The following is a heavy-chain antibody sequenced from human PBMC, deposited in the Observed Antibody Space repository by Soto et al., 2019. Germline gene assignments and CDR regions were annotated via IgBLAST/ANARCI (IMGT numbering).Heavy chain of an antibody. Sequence: GALRLSCAASGFTFSSYAMSWVRQAPGKGLEWVSAISGSGGSTYYADSVKGRFTISRDNSKNTLYLQMNSLRAEDTAVYYCAKAVWGITISPAARGKGTLGTVAA. J-gene: IGHJ1*01. D-gene: IGHD3-3*01. CDR3: AKAVWGITISPAA. CDR1: GFTFSSYA. V-gene: IGHV3-23*01. CDR2: ISGSGGST.